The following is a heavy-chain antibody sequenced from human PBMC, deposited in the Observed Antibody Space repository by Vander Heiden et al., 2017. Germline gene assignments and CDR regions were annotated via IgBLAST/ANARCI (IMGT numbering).Heavy chain of an antibody. CDR1: AFAYSNYG. D-gene: IGHD2-2*01. CDR3: ARDGLPGSMAHYYGLDG. V-gene: IGHV3-30*03. CDR2: MSYDGSNK. Sequence: QEPLVESAGGVVVPGRSLRLSSAASAFAYSNYGLHWVRQAPGEGLEWVAVMSYDGSNKDYADSVGGRFTICRDNSKNTLYLNRTSLRAGDTAVYYRARDGLPGSMAHYYGLDGWGQGTTVTVSS. J-gene: IGHJ6*02.